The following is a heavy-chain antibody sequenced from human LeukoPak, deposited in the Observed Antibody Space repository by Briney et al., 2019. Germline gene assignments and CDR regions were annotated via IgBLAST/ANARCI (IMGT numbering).Heavy chain of an antibody. Sequence: GRSLRLSCAASGFAFSTFGMHWVRQAPGKGLEWVAVISYDGNNKYYADSVKGRFTISRDNSKDTLYLQMNSLRAEDTAVYYCAKVRDSSWYPYFDYWGQGALVTVSS. V-gene: IGHV3-30*18. CDR2: ISYDGNNK. CDR3: AKVRDSSWYPYFDY. CDR1: GFAFSTFG. D-gene: IGHD6-13*01. J-gene: IGHJ4*02.